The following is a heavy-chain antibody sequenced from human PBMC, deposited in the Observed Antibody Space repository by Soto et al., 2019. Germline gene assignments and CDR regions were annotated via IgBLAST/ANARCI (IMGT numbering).Heavy chain of an antibody. D-gene: IGHD5-18*01. V-gene: IGHV3-23*01. J-gene: IGHJ4*02. Sequence: GGSLRLSCVASGFTFSRFAMSWVRQAPGKGLEWVSTISPPGGTTFYADSARGRFTISRDNSKNTLYLELNSLRAEDTAIYYCAKDLTPIQLWPSSFDFWGQGTLVTVS. CDR3: AKDLTPIQLWPSSFDF. CDR2: ISPPGGTT. CDR1: GFTFSRFA.